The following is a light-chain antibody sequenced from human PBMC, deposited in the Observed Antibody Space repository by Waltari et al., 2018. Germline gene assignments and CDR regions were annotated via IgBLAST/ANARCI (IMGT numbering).Light chain of an antibody. CDR1: QSISHY. J-gene: IGKJ1*01. V-gene: IGKV3-20*01. Sequence: EVVLTQYPGTLYLSPGEGATVSCRASQSISHYLAWYQQKPGHAPRLLSYHASSRATGIPDRFSGSGSGTDFSLTISRLEPEDFAVYYCQHYVNLPATFGQGTKVEIK. CDR3: QHYVNLPAT. CDR2: HAS.